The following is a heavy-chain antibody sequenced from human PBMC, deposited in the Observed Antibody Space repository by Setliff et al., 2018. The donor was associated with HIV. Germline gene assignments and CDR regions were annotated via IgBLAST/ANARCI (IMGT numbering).Heavy chain of an antibody. V-gene: IGHV3-74*03. CDR1: GSIFSISY. Sequence: GGSLRLSCAATGSIFSISYMHWVRQAPGRGLEWVSLISSDGSTTTYADSVKGRFTVSRDNARNTMYLQMNSLRPDDTAVYCATARFFVANYWGPGTLVTVSS. CDR2: ISSDGSTT. J-gene: IGHJ4*02. D-gene: IGHD6-6*01. CDR3: TARFFVANY.